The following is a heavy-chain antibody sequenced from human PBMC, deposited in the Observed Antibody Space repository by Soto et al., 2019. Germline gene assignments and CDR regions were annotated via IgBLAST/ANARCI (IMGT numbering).Heavy chain of an antibody. CDR1: VFTFISYS. CDR3: ARDGLDYGDYYYYYYGMDV. CDR2: ISSSSSTI. V-gene: IGHV3-48*02. Sequence: GWSLRLSCASSVFTFISYSMNWVRQAPGKGLEWVSYISSSSSTIYYADSVKGRFTISRDNAKNSLYLQMNSLRDEDTAVYYCARDGLDYGDYYYYYYGMDVWGQGTTVTVSS. D-gene: IGHD4-17*01. J-gene: IGHJ6*02.